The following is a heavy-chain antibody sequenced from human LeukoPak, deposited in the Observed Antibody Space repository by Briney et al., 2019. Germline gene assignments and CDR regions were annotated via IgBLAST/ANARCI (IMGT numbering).Heavy chain of an antibody. J-gene: IGHJ4*02. Sequence: SETLSLTCTVSGGSISSYYWSWIRQPPGKGLEWIGYIYYSGSTNYNPSLKSRVTISVDTSKNQSSLKLSSMTAADTAVYYCASWPPIYYYDSSAKAGNDYWGQGTLVTVSS. CDR1: GGSISSYY. V-gene: IGHV4-59*01. CDR2: IYYSGST. D-gene: IGHD3-22*01. CDR3: ASWPPIYYYDSSAKAGNDY.